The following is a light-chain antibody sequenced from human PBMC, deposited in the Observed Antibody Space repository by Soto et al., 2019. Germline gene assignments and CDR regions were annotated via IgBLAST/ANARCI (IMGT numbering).Light chain of an antibody. V-gene: IGLV1-40*01. CDR3: QSYDSSLIGYV. CDR1: GSNIGAPYD. J-gene: IGLJ1*01. CDR2: GST. Sequence: QSVLTQPPSLSGAPGQRVTISCTGSGSNIGAPYDVHWYQHLPGTAPKLLIYGSTNRPSGVPGRFSGSKSGTSASLAITGLQAVDEADYYCQSYDSSLIGYVFGAGTKVTVL.